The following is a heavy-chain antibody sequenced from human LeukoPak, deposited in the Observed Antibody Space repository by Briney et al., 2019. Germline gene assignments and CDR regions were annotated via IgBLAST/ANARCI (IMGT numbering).Heavy chain of an antibody. CDR3: AAEAGFADYYYGMDV. V-gene: IGHV1-58*02. CDR2: IVVGSGNT. J-gene: IGHJ6*02. Sequence: VKVSCKASGFTFTSSAMQWVRQARGQRLEWIGWIVVGSGNTNYAQKFQERVTITRDMSTSTAYMELSSLRSEDTAVYYCAAEAGFADYYYGMDVWGQGTTVTVSS. CDR1: GFTFTSSA. D-gene: IGHD3-3*01.